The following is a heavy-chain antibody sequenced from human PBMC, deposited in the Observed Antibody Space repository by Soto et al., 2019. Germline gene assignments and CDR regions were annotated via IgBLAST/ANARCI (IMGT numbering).Heavy chain of an antibody. J-gene: IGHJ4*02. V-gene: IGHV4-59*08. Sequence: SETLSLTYTVSGGSISSYYWSWIRQPPGKGLEWIGYIYYSGSTNYNPSLKSRVTISVDTSKNQFSLKLSSVTAADTAVYYCATHDGDAAGYHFDYWGQGTLVTVSS. CDR1: GGSISSYY. D-gene: IGHD4-17*01. CDR3: ATHDGDAAGYHFDY. CDR2: IYYSGST.